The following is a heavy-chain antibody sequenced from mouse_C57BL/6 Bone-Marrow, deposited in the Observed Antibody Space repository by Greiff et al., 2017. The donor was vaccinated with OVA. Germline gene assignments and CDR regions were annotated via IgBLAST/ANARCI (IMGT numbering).Heavy chain of an antibody. D-gene: IGHD2-1*01. CDR1: GFNIKDYY. J-gene: IGHJ4*01. CDR3: ASIYYGNYDAMDY. Sequence: EVMLVESGAELVKPGASVKLSCTASGFNIKDYYMHWVKQRTEQGLEWIGRIDPEDGETKYAPKFQGKATITADTSSNTAYLQLSSLTSEDTAVYYCASIYYGNYDAMDYWGQGTSVTVSS. CDR2: IDPEDGET. V-gene: IGHV14-2*01.